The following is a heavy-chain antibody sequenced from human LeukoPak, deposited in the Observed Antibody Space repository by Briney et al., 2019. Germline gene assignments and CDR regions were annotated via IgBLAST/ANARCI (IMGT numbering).Heavy chain of an antibody. Sequence: SETLSLTCAVYGGSFSGYYWSWIRQPPGKGLEWIGEINHSGSTNYNPSLTSRVTISVDTSKNQFSLKLSSVTAADTAVYYCARGSHFWSGYRTYFFDYWGQGTLVTVSS. CDR3: ARGSHFWSGYRTYFFDY. CDR2: INHSGST. J-gene: IGHJ4*02. V-gene: IGHV4-34*01. D-gene: IGHD3-3*02. CDR1: GGSFSGYY.